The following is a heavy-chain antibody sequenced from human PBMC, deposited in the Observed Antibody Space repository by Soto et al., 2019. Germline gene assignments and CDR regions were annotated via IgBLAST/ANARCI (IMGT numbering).Heavy chain of an antibody. CDR3: ARRYSSSWYEDAFDI. CDR1: GYTFTSYD. CDR2: MNPNSGNT. J-gene: IGHJ3*02. D-gene: IGHD6-13*01. V-gene: IGHV1-8*01. Sequence: ASVKVSCKASGYTFTSYDIHWGRQATRQGLEWMGWMNPNSGNTGYAQKFQGRVTMTRNTSISTAYMELSSLRSEDTAVYYCARRYSSSWYEDAFDIWGQGTMVTVSS.